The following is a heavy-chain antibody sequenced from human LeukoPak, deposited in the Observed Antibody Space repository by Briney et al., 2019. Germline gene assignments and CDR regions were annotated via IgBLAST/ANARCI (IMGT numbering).Heavy chain of an antibody. CDR3: GSDPNGDYVGALGY. D-gene: IGHD2-8*01. CDR1: GFSISSYA. Sequence: GGSLRLSCVASGFSISSYALAWVRQTPGKGLEWVSAVTGGGDGTHYIDSVKGRFTISRDNSKNTIYLQMNSMRAEDTAIYFCGSDPNGDYVGALGYWGRGTLVTVSS. J-gene: IGHJ4*01. V-gene: IGHV3-23*01. CDR2: VTGGGDGT.